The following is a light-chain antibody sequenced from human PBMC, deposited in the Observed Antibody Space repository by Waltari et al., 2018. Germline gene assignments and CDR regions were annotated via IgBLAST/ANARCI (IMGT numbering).Light chain of an antibody. Sequence: EIVMTQTPLSLPITPGEPASISCRSSQSLLQSSGNTYLHWYLQKPGQSPQLLIYGGSNRASGVPDRFSGSGSGTDFTLKISKVEAEDVGVYYCVQAIAFPLTFGGGTKVEIK. V-gene: IGKV2-40*01. CDR1: QSLLQSSGNTY. J-gene: IGKJ4*01. CDR2: GGS. CDR3: VQAIAFPLT.